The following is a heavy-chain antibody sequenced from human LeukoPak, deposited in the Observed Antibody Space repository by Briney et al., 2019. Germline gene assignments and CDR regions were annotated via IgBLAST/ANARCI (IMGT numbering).Heavy chain of an antibody. D-gene: IGHD3-3*01. CDR2: INHSGST. Sequence: PSETLSLTCTVSGGSISSYYWSWIRQPPGKGLEWIGEINHSGSTNYNPSLKSRVTISVDTSKNQFSLKLSSVTAADTAVYYCARHRRYYDFWSGYDYWGQGTLVTVSS. CDR3: ARHRRYYDFWSGYDY. V-gene: IGHV4-34*01. J-gene: IGHJ4*02. CDR1: GGSISSYY.